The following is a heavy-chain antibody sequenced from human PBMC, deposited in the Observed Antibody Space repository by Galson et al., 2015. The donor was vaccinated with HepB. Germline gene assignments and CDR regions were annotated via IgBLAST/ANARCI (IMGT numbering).Heavy chain of an antibody. CDR1: GFTFSTYA. D-gene: IGHD2-2*01. V-gene: IGHV3-23*01. CDR3: AKDVGSRTSYDY. J-gene: IGHJ4*02. CDR2: ISGSGTST. Sequence: LRLSCAASGFTFSTYAMSWVRQAPGKGLEWVSGISGSGTSTYYADSVKGRFTIFRDNFKNTLYLQMNSLRAEDTAVYYCAKDVGSRTSYDYWGQGTLVTVSS.